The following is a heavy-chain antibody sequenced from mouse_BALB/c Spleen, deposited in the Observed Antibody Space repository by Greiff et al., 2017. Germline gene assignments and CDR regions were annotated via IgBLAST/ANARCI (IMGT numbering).Heavy chain of an antibody. V-gene: IGHV5-17*02. CDR2: ISSGSSTI. J-gene: IGHJ4*01. Sequence: EVNLVESGGGLVQPGGSRKLSCAASGFTFSSFGMHWVRQAPEKGLEWVAYISSGSSTIYYADTVKGRFTISRDNPKNTLFLQMTSLRSEDTAMYYCATRGGDYYAMDYWGQGTSVTVSS. CDR3: ATRGGDYYAMDY. CDR1: GFTFSSFG.